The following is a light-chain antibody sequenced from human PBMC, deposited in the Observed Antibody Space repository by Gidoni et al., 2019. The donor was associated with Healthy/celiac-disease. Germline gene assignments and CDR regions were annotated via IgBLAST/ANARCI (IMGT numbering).Light chain of an antibody. CDR1: QDISNY. CDR2: DAS. Sequence: DIQMTQSPSSLSASVGDRVTITCQASQDISNYLNWYQQKPGKAPTLLIYDASNLETGVPSRFSGSGSGTDFTFPISSLQPEDIATYYCQQYDNLPSFGGGTKVEIK. CDR3: QQYDNLPS. V-gene: IGKV1-33*01. J-gene: IGKJ4*01.